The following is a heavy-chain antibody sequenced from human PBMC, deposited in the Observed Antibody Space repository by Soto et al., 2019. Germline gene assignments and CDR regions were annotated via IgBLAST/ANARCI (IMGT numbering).Heavy chain of an antibody. CDR1: GFTFSSYW. Sequence: EVQLVESGGGLVQPGGSLRLACAASGFTFSSYWLNWVHQVPGKGLEWVANIKGDGSEKNYVDSVKGRFTLSRDNAKNSLYLQMDSLRVEDTAVYYCARDLDYYASGSAFDYWGQGTLVTVSS. V-gene: IGHV3-7*01. J-gene: IGHJ4*02. CDR2: IKGDGSEK. CDR3: ARDLDYYASGSAFDY. D-gene: IGHD3-10*01.